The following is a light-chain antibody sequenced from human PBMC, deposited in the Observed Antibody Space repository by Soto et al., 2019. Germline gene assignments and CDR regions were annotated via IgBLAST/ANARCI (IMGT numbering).Light chain of an antibody. CDR2: GAS. V-gene: IGKV3-20*01. J-gene: IGKJ2*01. Sequence: EIVLTQSPASLSLSPGERATLSCRASQSVSSSYLAWYQHKPGQAPRLLIYGASSRATGIPDRFSGSESGTDFTLTISRLEPEDFAVYYCQQYGSSQYTFGQGTKLEIK. CDR3: QQYGSSQYT. CDR1: QSVSSSY.